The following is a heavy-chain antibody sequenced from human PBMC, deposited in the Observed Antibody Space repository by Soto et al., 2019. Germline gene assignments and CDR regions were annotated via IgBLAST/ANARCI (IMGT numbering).Heavy chain of an antibody. CDR1: DFDFTYYG. J-gene: IGHJ6*02. Sequence: VQLVQSGAEVKRPGASVKVSCEASDFDFTYYGISWVRQAPGQGLEWMGWISGFNGNTKFAQKLQGRVTLTADTSTSTAYMELRSLRSDDTAVYYCAREGAWSGDRARNHYYYYGMDVWGQGTTVTVSS. CDR3: AREGAWSGDRARNHYYYYGMDV. V-gene: IGHV1-18*04. CDR2: ISGFNGNT. D-gene: IGHD1-26*01.